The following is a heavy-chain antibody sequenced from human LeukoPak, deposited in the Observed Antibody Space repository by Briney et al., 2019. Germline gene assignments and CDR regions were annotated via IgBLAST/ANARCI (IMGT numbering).Heavy chain of an antibody. V-gene: IGHV3-74*01. J-gene: IGHJ4*02. CDR1: GFTFSSYW. CDR2: IHLDGTIT. Sequence: PGGSLRLSCAASGFTFSSYWMHWVRQAPGKGLVWVSRIHLDGTITNYADSVRGRFTISRDNSKNTLYLQMNSLRAEDTAVYYCAKDADYWGQGTLVTVSS. CDR3: AKDADY.